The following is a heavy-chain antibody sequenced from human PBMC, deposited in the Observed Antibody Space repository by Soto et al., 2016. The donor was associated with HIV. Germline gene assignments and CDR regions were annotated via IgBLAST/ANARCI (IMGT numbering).Heavy chain of an antibody. V-gene: IGHV3-21*01. CDR2: ISSSSSYI. CDR1: GFTFSSYS. J-gene: IGHJ4*02. CDR3: ARALYSSGWGNGFDY. Sequence: EVQLVESGGGLVKPGGSLRLSCAASGFTFSSYSMNWVRQAPGKGLEWVSSISSSSSYIYYADSVKGRFTISRDNAKNSLYLQMNSLRAEDTAVYYCARALYSSGWGNGFDYVGPGNPGHRLL. D-gene: IGHD6-19*01.